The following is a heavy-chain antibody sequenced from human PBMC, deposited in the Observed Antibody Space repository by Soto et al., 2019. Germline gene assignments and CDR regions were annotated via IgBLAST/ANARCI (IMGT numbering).Heavy chain of an antibody. D-gene: IGHD6-19*01. V-gene: IGHV3-74*01. J-gene: IGHJ6*02. CDR1: GFTFSSYW. Sequence: GGSLRLSCAASGFTFSSYWMHWVRQAPGKGLVWVSRINSDGSSTSYADSVKGRFTISRDNAKNTLYLQMNSLRAEDTAVYYCARSRVGPWTVAGDPYYYGMDVWGQGTTVTVSS. CDR2: INSDGSST. CDR3: ARSRVGPWTVAGDPYYYGMDV.